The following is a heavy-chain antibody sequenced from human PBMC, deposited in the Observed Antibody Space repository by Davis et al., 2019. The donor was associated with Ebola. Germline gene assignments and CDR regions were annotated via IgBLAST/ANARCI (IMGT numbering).Heavy chain of an antibody. CDR2: IIPIFGTA. V-gene: IGHV1-69*13. D-gene: IGHD1-26*01. CDR3: ARAQSGSYAFDY. Sequence: SVKVSCKASGGTFSSYAISWVRQAPGQGLEWMGGIIPIFGTANYAQKFQGRVAITADESTSTAYMELSSLRSEETAVYYCARAQSGSYAFDYWGQGTLVTVSS. CDR1: GGTFSSYA. J-gene: IGHJ4*02.